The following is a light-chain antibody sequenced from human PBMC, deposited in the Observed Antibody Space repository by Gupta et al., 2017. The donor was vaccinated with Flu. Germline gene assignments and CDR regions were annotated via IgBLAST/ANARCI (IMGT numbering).Light chain of an antibody. Sequence: GDRVTITCRASQDISHYLAWYQQKPGGIPKLLIFTASTLQSGVPSRFSGSVSGTDFTLTISSLQPEDVGTYYCQNYNRVPWTFGQGTKVEIK. CDR1: QDISHY. J-gene: IGKJ1*01. V-gene: IGKV1-27*01. CDR3: QNYNRVPWT. CDR2: TAS.